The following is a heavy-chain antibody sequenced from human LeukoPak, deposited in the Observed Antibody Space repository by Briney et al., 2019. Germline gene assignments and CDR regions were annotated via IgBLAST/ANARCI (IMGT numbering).Heavy chain of an antibody. Sequence: SETLSLTCTVSGGSISSYYWSWIRQPPGKGLGWIGYIYTSGSTNYNPSLKSRVTISVDTSKNQFSLKLSSVTAADTAVYYCARSYCGGDCYYNYFDYWGQGTLVTVSS. CDR1: GGSISSYY. J-gene: IGHJ4*02. D-gene: IGHD2-21*02. CDR2: IYTSGST. V-gene: IGHV4-4*09. CDR3: ARSYCGGDCYYNYFDY.